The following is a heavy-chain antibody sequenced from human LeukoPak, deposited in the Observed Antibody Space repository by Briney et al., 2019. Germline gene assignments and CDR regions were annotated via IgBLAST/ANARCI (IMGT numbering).Heavy chain of an antibody. CDR1: GFTFSSYG. CDR2: ISYDGSNK. V-gene: IGHV3-30*18. Sequence: PGGSLRLSCAASGFTFSSYGMHWVRQAPGKGLEWVAVISYDGSNKYYADSVKGRFTISRDNSKNTLYLQMNSLRAEDTAVYYCAKEAIWFGELLSAFDYWGQGTLVTVSS. J-gene: IGHJ4*02. D-gene: IGHD3-10*01. CDR3: AKEAIWFGELLSAFDY.